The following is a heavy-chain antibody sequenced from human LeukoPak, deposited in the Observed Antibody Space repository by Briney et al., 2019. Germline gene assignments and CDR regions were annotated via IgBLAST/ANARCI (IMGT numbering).Heavy chain of an antibody. CDR1: GFTFSSYG. CDR3: ARGALGSRLPYFDN. CDR2: IYSTGST. D-gene: IGHD3-10*01. V-gene: IGHV3-NL1*01. J-gene: IGHJ4*02. Sequence: GGSLRLSCAASGFTFSSYGMHWVRQAPGKGLEWVSVIYSTGSTYYADSVKGRCTISRDPSKNTVYLQMNSLRAEDTAVYYCARGALGSRLPYFDNWGQGTLVTVSS.